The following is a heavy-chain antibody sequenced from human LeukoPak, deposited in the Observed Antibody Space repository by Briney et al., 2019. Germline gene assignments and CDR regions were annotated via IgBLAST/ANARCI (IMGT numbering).Heavy chain of an antibody. J-gene: IGHJ4*02. Sequence: GGSPRLSCAASGFTFSSYGIHWVRQAPGKGLEWVAVIWHDGRNKYYADSVKGRFTISRDNSKNTVLLQMNSLRAEDTAIYYCARDWGSDEAIDYWGQGTLVTASS. CDR3: ARDWGSDEAIDY. CDR2: IWHDGRNK. CDR1: GFTFSSYG. D-gene: IGHD2-21*02. V-gene: IGHV3-33*01.